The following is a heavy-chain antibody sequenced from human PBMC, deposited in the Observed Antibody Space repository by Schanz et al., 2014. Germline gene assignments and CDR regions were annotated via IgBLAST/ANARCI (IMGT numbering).Heavy chain of an antibody. CDR1: GFTFSSYW. J-gene: IGHJ3*02. D-gene: IGHD2-2*01. CDR2: IQSDGSIT. V-gene: IGHV3-74*02. Sequence: EVQLVESGGGLVQPGGSLRLSCAASGFTFSSYWMHWVRQAPGKGLVWVSRIQSDGSITTYADSVKGRFTISRDNSKNTLYLQMNSLRDEDTAMYYCAKRCSSTSCSHGAFDIWGQGTMVTVSS. CDR3: AKRCSSTSCSHGAFDI.